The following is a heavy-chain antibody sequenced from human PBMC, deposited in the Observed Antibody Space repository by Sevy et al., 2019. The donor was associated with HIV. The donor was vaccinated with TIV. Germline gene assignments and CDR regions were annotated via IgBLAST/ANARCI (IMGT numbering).Heavy chain of an antibody. CDR1: GFTFSDYW. Sequence: GGSLRLSCVVSGFTFSDYWMSWVRQAPGKGLEWVANIKQDGSEKYYVESVKGRFTISRDNAKNSVYLQMNSLRFEDTAIYYCARAIGLGYWGQGTLVTVSS. D-gene: IGHD3-16*02. V-gene: IGHV3-7*04. CDR2: IKQDGSEK. CDR3: ARAIGLGY. J-gene: IGHJ4*02.